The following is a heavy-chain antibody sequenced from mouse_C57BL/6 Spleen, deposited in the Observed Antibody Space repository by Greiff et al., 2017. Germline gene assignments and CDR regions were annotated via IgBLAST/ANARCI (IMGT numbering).Heavy chain of an antibody. CDR3: ARDPYDGYYGDY. CDR1: GYSITSGYY. Sequence: VQLKQSGPGLVKPSQSLSLTCSVTGYSITSGYYWNWIRQFPGNKLEWMGYISYDGSNNYNPSLKNRSSITRDTSKNQFFLKLNSVTTEDTATYYCARDPYDGYYGDYWGQGTTLTVSS. CDR2: ISYDGSN. D-gene: IGHD2-3*01. J-gene: IGHJ2*01. V-gene: IGHV3-6*01.